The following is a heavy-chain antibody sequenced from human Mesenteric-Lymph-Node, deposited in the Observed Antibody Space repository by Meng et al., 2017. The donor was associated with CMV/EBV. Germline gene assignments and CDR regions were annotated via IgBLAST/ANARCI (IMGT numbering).Heavy chain of an antibody. V-gene: IGHV3-74*01. CDR2: INSGGSSA. CDR3: ARSEYSSSKFDS. D-gene: IGHD6-6*01. CDR1: GFTFSNYW. Sequence: GGSLRLSCAASGFTFSNYWMHWVRQAPGKGLVWVSRINSGGSSATYADSVTGRFTISRDNAKNTLYLQMNSLRAEDTAVYYCARSEYSSSKFDSWGQGTLVTVSS. J-gene: IGHJ4*02.